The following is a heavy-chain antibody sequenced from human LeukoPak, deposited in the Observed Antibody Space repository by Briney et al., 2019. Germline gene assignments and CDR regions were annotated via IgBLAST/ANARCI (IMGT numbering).Heavy chain of an antibody. CDR2: IIPIFGTA. Sequence: SVKVSCKASGYTFTSYGISWVRQAPGQGLEWMGGIIPIFGTANYAQKFQGRVTITADESTSTAYMELSSLRSEDTAVYYCASVYCSGGSCYPKYYYYYGMDVWGQGTTVTVSS. CDR3: ASVYCSGGSCYPKYYYYYGMDV. D-gene: IGHD2-15*01. V-gene: IGHV1-69*13. CDR1: GYTFTSYG. J-gene: IGHJ6*02.